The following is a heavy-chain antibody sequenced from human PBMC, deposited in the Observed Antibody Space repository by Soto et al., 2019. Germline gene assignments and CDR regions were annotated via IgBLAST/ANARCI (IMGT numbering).Heavy chain of an antibody. CDR2: TSGGGDST. D-gene: IGHD3-9*01. CDR3: AKESVPYDILTGYSYGMDV. J-gene: IGHJ6*02. CDR1: GFTFSSYA. V-gene: IGHV3-23*01. Sequence: GGSLRLSCVASGFTFSSYAMSWVRQAPGKGLEWVSATSGGGDSTYYADSVKGRFTISRDNSKNTLYLQMNSLRAEDTAVYYCAKESVPYDILTGYSYGMDVWGQGTTVTVSS.